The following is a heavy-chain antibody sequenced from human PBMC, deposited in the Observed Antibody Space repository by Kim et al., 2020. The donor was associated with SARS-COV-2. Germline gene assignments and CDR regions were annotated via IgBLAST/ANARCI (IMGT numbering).Heavy chain of an antibody. CDR1: GFTFSSYA. J-gene: IGHJ5*02. Sequence: GGSLRLSCAASGFTFSSYAMSWVRQAPGKELEWVSAISGSGGSTYYADSVKGRFTISRDNSKNTLYLQMNSLRAEDTAVYYCALAPRPYDSSGYPGGFDPWGQGTLVTVSS. CDR2: ISGSGGST. CDR3: ALAPRPYDSSGYPGGFDP. V-gene: IGHV3-23*01. D-gene: IGHD3-22*01.